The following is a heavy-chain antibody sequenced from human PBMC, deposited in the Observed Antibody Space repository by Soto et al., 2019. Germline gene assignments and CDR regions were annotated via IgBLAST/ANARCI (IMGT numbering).Heavy chain of an antibody. J-gene: IGHJ5*02. CDR1: GFTFSSYA. D-gene: IGHD2-8*01. CDR2: ISYDGSNK. CDR3: ARDPVLMVYARKNNWFDP. Sequence: PGGSLRLSCAASGFTFSSYAMHWVRQAPGKGLEWVAVISYDGSNKYYADSVKGRFTISRDNSKNTLYLQMNSLRAEDTAVYYCARDPVLMVYARKNNWFDPWGQGTLVTVSS. V-gene: IGHV3-30-3*01.